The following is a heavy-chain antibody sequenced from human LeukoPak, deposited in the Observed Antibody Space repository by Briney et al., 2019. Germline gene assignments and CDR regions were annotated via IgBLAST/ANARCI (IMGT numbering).Heavy chain of an antibody. CDR3: AKIPKGLGFGGFDS. J-gene: IGHJ4*02. D-gene: IGHD3-16*01. V-gene: IGHV3-7*02. CDR1: GFTFSSYW. CDR2: IKQDGSEK. Sequence: PEGSLRLSCAASGFTFSSYWMNWVRQAPGKGLEWVANIKQDGSEKYYVDSVKGRFTISRDNAKDSLYLQMNSLRAEDTAVYYCAKIPKGLGFGGFDSWGRGPLFT.